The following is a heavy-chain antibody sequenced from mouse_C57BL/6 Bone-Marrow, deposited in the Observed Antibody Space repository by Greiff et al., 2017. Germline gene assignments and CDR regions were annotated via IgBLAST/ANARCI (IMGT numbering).Heavy chain of an antibody. Sequence: VQLKQSGPELVKPGASVKISCKASGYSFTGYYMNWVKQSPEKSLEWIGEINPSTGGTTYNQKFKAKATLTVDKSSSTAYMQLKSLTSEDSAVYYWARKGGGFAYWGQGTLVTVSA. CDR2: INPSTGGT. J-gene: IGHJ3*01. CDR3: ARKGGGFAY. CDR1: GYSFTGYY. V-gene: IGHV1-42*01.